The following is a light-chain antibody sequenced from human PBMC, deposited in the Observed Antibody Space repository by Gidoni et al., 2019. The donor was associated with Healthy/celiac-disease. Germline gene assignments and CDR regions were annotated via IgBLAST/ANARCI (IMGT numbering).Light chain of an antibody. Sequence: DIVMTQSPDSLAVSLGEGATINCKSSQSVLYSSNNKNYLAWYQQKPGQPPKLLIYWASTRESGVPDRFSGSGSGTDFTLTISSLQAEDVAVYYCQQYYSTLFTFGQXTRLEI. CDR3: QQYYSTLFT. V-gene: IGKV4-1*01. CDR1: QSVLYSSNNKNY. CDR2: WAS. J-gene: IGKJ5*01.